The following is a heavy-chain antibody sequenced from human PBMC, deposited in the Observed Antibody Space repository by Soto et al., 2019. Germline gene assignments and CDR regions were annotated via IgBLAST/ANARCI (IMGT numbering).Heavy chain of an antibody. D-gene: IGHD6-13*01. Sequence: GGSLRLSCSASGFTFSSYAMHWVRQAPGKGLEYVSAISSNGGSTYYADSLKGRFTISRDNSKNTLYLQMSSLRAEDTAVYYCVNLPSIAAAGIGSDYWGQGTLVTVSS. J-gene: IGHJ4*02. CDR3: VNLPSIAAAGIGSDY. V-gene: IGHV3-64D*08. CDR1: GFTFSSYA. CDR2: ISSNGGST.